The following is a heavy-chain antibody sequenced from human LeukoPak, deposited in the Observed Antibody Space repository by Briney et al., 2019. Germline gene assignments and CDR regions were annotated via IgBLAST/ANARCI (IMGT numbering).Heavy chain of an antibody. CDR2: INHSGST. CDR3: ARHEIAVAGTNWFDP. V-gene: IGHV4-34*01. CDR1: GGSFSGYY. J-gene: IGHJ5*02. D-gene: IGHD6-19*01. Sequence: SETLSLTCAVYGGSFSGYYWSWIRQPPGKGLEWIGEINHSGSTNYNPSLKSRVTISVDTSKNQFSLKLTSVTAADTAVYYCARHEIAVAGTNWFDPWGQGTLVTVSS.